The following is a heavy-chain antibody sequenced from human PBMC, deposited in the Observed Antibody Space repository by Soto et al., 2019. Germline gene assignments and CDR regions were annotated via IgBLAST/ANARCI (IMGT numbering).Heavy chain of an antibody. V-gene: IGHV4-59*01. CDR1: GGSISSYY. J-gene: IGHJ5*02. Sequence: TSETLSLTCTVSGGSISSYYWSWIRQPPGKGLEWIGYIYYSGSTNYNPSLKSRVTISVDTSKNQFSLKLSSVTAADTAVYYCAKRVDHDYGDNWFDPWAREPWSPSPQ. D-gene: IGHD4-17*01. CDR3: AKRVDHDYGDNWFDP. CDR2: IYYSGST.